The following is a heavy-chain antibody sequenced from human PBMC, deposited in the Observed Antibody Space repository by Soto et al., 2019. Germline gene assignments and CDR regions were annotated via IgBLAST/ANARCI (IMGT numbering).Heavy chain of an antibody. CDR1: GFTFSSHW. V-gene: IGHV3-7*01. Sequence: EVQLVESGGGLVQPGGSLRLSCAASGFTFSSHWMSWVRQAPGKWLEWLASIKQDGSEKHYVDSVKGRFTISRDNAKNSLYLQMNSLRVEDTAVYYCARVYYDYIWGSYPLVYWGQGTLVTVSS. CDR2: IKQDGSEK. J-gene: IGHJ4*02. CDR3: ARVYYDYIWGSYPLVY. D-gene: IGHD3-16*02.